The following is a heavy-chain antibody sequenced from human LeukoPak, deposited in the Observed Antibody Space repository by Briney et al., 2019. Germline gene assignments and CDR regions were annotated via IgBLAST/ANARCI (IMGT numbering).Heavy chain of an antibody. CDR3: ARDRYCSGGSCYALDY. D-gene: IGHD2-15*01. Sequence: PGRSLRLSCAASGFTFSSYGMHWVRQAPGKGLEWVAVISYDGNNKYYADSVKGRFTISRDNAKNTLYLQMNSLRAEDTAVYYCARDRYCSGGSCYALDYWGQGTLVTVSS. V-gene: IGHV3-30*03. J-gene: IGHJ4*02. CDR1: GFTFSSYG. CDR2: ISYDGNNK.